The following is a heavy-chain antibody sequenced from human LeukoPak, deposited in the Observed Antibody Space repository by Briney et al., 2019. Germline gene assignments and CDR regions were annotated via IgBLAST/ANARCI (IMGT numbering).Heavy chain of an antibody. V-gene: IGHV3-53*01. CDR3: ARDREVVTAKAQMDV. J-gene: IGHJ6*03. CDR2: IYNDGNT. CDR1: GFTVSTNH. Sequence: PGGSLRLSSAVSGFTVSTNHMSWVRQAPGRGLEWVSVIYNDGNTYYTDSVKGRFTISRDNSKNTVFLQMNSLRVEDTAVYYCARDREVVTAKAQMDVWGKGTTVTVSS. D-gene: IGHD2-21*02.